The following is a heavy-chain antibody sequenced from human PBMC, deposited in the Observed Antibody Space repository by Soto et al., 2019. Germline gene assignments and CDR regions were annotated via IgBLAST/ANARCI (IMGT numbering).Heavy chain of an antibody. D-gene: IGHD6-13*01. CDR1: GGTFSSYA. CDR3: ARVGYSTNYGMAV. CDR2: ITPFFGTS. Sequence: AASMKVSCKAFGGTFSSYAVNWVRQAPGQGLEWMGGITPFFGTSNYAQKFQGRVTITADESTSTVFMDLVSLRSEDTAVYYCARVGYSTNYGMAVWGQGTTVTV. V-gene: IGHV1-69*13. J-gene: IGHJ6*02.